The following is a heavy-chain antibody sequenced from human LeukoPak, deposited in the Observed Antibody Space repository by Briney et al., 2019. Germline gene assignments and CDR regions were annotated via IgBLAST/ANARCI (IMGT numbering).Heavy chain of an antibody. CDR2: ISYDGSSK. D-gene: IGHD2-2*01. CDR3: ASENYCSSTSCSPSSLDV. V-gene: IGHV3-30*03. CDR1: GFTFSTYG. Sequence: SGRSLRLSCAASGFTFSTYGMHWVRQAPGKGLEWVAVISYDGSSKYYADSVKGRFTISRDNSKNTLYLQMNSLRAEDTAVYYCASENYCSSTSCSPSSLDVWGKGTTVTVSS. J-gene: IGHJ6*04.